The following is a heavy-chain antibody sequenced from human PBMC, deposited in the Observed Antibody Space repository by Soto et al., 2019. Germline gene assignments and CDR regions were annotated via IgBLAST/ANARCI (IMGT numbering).Heavy chain of an antibody. CDR2: ISYDGSTK. CDR1: GFAFTTYG. V-gene: IGHV3-30*18. D-gene: IGHD6-13*01. Sequence: GGSLRLSFAASGFAFTTYGMHWVRQAPGKGLEGVSFISYDGSTKYYVDSVKGRFTISRDNSNNTLFLQVNNLRDDDTAVYYCAKGGLAAQTHWYFHXWGLVTLLTVSX. CDR3: AKGGLAAQTHWYFHX. J-gene: IGHJ2*01.